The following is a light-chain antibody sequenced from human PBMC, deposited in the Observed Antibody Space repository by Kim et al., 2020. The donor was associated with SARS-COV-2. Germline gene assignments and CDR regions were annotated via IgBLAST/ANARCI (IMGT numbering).Light chain of an antibody. J-gene: IGLJ2*01. CDR1: SSDIGDHNY. Sequence: GKSVTISCTGSSSDIGDHNYVTWYQQHPGNVPKLIIYAVTRRPSGVPDRLSGSKSGNTASLTISGLQAEDEADYFCCSFAGSHILVFGGGTQLTVL. CDR2: AVT. V-gene: IGLV2-11*01. CDR3: CSFAGSHILV.